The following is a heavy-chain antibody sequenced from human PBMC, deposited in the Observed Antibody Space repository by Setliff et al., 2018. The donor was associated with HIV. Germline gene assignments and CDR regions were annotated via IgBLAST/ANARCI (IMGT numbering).Heavy chain of an antibody. CDR3: VRYGDDVRRFDF. J-gene: IGHJ4*02. CDR2: IYYTGNT. CDR1: GVSIAEGDYY. Sequence: PSETLSLTCTVSGVSIAEGDYYWSWIRQSPGKGLEWVGYIYYTGNTYFNPSLESRLSMSVDTSKNQFTLELHSVTAADTAVYYCVRYGDDVRRFDFWGQGTLVTVSS. V-gene: IGHV4-30-4*01. D-gene: IGHD2-21*02.